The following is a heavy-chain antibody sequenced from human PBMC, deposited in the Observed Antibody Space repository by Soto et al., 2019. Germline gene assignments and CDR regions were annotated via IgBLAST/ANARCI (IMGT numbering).Heavy chain of an antibody. D-gene: IGHD2-15*01. J-gene: IGHJ4*02. Sequence: EVQLLESGGGLVQPGESLRLSCAASGFTFSSSAMSWVRQAPGKGLEWASAISGSGLSTYYADSVKGRFTVSRDNSKNTLYLQMNNLRAEDTAVYYCAYIGAVVGATDFDYWGQGTLLTVSS. CDR3: AYIGAVVGATDFDY. CDR2: ISGSGLST. CDR1: GFTFSSSA. V-gene: IGHV3-23*01.